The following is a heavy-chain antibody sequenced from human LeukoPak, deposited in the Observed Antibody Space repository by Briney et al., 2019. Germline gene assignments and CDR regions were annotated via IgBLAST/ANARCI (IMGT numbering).Heavy chain of an antibody. CDR1: GFIFSSYS. V-gene: IGHV3-48*04. CDR2: ISSSSTI. CDR3: ARMWATAGNHYMDV. D-gene: IGHD3-10*01. Sequence: PGGSLRLSCEGSGFIFSSYSMNWVRQAPGKGLEVRQAPGKGLEWVSYISSSSTIYYADFVRGRFTISRDNAKNSLYLQMNSLRAEGTAVYYCARMWATAGNHYMDVWGKGTTVTVSS. J-gene: IGHJ6*03.